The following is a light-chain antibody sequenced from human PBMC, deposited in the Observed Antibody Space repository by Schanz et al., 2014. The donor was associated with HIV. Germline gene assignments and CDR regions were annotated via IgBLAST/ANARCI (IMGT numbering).Light chain of an antibody. Sequence: EIVLTQSPGTLSLSPGERATLSCRASQSVSSNYLAWYQQKPGQAPTLLIYDASSRAAGIPARFSGSGSGTDFTLTISSLEPEDFAVYYCQQRSNSWTFGQGTKVEIK. V-gene: IGKV3D-20*02. CDR1: QSVSSNY. CDR3: QQRSNSWT. J-gene: IGKJ1*01. CDR2: DAS.